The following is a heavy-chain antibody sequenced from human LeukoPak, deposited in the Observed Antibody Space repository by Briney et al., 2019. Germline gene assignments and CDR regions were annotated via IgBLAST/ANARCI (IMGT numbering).Heavy chain of an antibody. Sequence: GGSLRLSCAASGFTVSSNYVSWVRQAPGKGLEWVSVIYSGGSTYYADSVKGRFTISRDNSKNTLYLQMNSLRAEDTAVYYCARDSSFVVPAAGASFYGMDVWGQGTTVTVSS. CDR2: IYSGGST. V-gene: IGHV3-53*01. D-gene: IGHD2-2*01. CDR1: GFTVSSNY. J-gene: IGHJ6*02. CDR3: ARDSSFVVPAAGASFYGMDV.